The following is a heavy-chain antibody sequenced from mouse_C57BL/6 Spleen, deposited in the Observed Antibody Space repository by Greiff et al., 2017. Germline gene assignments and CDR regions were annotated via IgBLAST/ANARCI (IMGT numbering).Heavy chain of an antibody. CDR2: ISNLAYSI. J-gene: IGHJ3*01. CDR3: ARSDYDSSWFAY. V-gene: IGHV5-15*01. D-gene: IGHD2-4*01. CDR1: GFTFSDYG. Sequence: DVMLVESGGGLVQPGGSLKLSCAASGFTFSDYGMAWVRQAPRKGPEWVAFISNLAYSIYYADTVTGRFTISRENAKNTLYLEMSSLGSEDTAMYYCARSDYDSSWFAYWGQGTLVTVSA.